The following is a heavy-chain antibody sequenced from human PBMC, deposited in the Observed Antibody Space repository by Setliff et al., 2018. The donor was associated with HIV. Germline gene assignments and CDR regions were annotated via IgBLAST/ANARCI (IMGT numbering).Heavy chain of an antibody. CDR1: GDTFSTSA. V-gene: IGHV1-69*13. D-gene: IGHD3-10*01. Sequence: SVKVSCKASGDTFSTSAIIWVRQAPGQGLEWMGGIIPKSNTPDYAQIFKGRLTITADESTSTAHMELVGLTSEDTAVYYCARGSPIVWFGEFLYPEIDYWGQGSLVTVSS. CDR3: ARGSPIVWFGEFLYPEIDY. J-gene: IGHJ4*02. CDR2: IIPKSNTP.